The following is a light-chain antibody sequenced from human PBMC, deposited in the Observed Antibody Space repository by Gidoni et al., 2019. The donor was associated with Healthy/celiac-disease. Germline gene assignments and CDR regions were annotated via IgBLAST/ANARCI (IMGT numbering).Light chain of an antibody. CDR3: QQSYSTPRT. CDR2: AAS. J-gene: IGKJ1*01. CDR1: QSISSY. Sequence: DIQMTQSPSSLSASVGDRVTITCRASQSISSYLNWYQQKPGKAPKLLIYAASILQSGVPSRFSGSGSGTDFTLTISSLQPEDFATYYCQQSYSTPRTFXXXTKVEIK. V-gene: IGKV1-39*01.